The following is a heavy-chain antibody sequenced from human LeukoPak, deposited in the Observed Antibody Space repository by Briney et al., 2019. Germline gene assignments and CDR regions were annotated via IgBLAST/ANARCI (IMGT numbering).Heavy chain of an antibody. D-gene: IGHD6-19*01. J-gene: IGHJ4*02. CDR3: ARLVAVGAY. CDR2: MYYSGST. CDR1: GGSISSYH. Sequence: SETLSLTCTVSGGSISSYHWSWIRQPPGKGLEWIGYMYYSGSTNYNPSLKSRVTISVDTSKNQFSLKLSSVTAADTAVYYCARLVAVGAYWGQGTLVTVSS. V-gene: IGHV4-59*12.